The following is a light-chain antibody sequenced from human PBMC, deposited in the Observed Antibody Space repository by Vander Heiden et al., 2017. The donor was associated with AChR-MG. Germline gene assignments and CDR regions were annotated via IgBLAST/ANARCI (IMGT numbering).Light chain of an antibody. CDR2: DGS. V-gene: IGKV1-13*02. CDR1: QGIGSA. CDR3: QQVNTYRPT. Sequence: AIQLTQSPSSLSASVGDRVTITCRASQGIGSALAWHQHKPGKAPKLLIYDGSSLQSGVPSRFSGSGSGRDFTLTISSLQPEDFATYYCQQVNTYRPTFGAGTKVEIK. J-gene: IGKJ4*01.